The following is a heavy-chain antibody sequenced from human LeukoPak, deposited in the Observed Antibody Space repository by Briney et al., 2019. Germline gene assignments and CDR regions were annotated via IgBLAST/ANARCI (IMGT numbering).Heavy chain of an antibody. J-gene: IGHJ3*02. CDR2: ISGSGGST. CDR1: GFTFSSYA. Sequence: GGSLRLSCAASGFTFSSYAMSWVRQAPGKGLEWVSAISGSGGSTYYADSVKGRFTISRDNAKNSLYLQMNSLRAEDTAVYYCARGRSIAVAGPDNDAFDIWGQGTMVTVSS. CDR3: ARGRSIAVAGPDNDAFDI. V-gene: IGHV3-23*01. D-gene: IGHD6-19*01.